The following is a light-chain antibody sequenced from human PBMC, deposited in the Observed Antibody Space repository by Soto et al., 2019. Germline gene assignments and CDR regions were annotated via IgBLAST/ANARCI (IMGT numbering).Light chain of an antibody. J-gene: IGKJ4*01. CDR3: QQLNNYPALT. V-gene: IGKV1-9*01. CDR2: GAS. Sequence: QLTQSPSFLSASVGDRVTITCRSTLGISSYLAWYQQKPGNAPKLLIYGASTLQTGVPSRFSGSGSGTEFTITISSLEPEDFATYYCQQLNNYPALTFGGGTKVEIK. CDR1: LGISSY.